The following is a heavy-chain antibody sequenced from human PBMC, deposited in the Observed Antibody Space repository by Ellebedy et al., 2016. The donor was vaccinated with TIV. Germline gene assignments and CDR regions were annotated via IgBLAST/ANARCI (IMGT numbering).Heavy chain of an antibody. Sequence: SETLSLXXSVSGGSISSISYYWGWIRQPPGKGLEWIGNVYQSGSTYYNPSLKSRVTTSVDRSKNQFSLELSSVTAADTAVYYCARDNGPWGQGTLVTVSS. J-gene: IGHJ5*02. D-gene: IGHD2-8*01. CDR1: GGSISSISYY. V-gene: IGHV4-39*02. CDR3: ARDNGP. CDR2: VYQSGST.